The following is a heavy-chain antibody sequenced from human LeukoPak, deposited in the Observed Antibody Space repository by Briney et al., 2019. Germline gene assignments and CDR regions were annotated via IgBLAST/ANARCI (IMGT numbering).Heavy chain of an antibody. CDR3: ARGAPVSGSYGVGDY. CDR1: GYTFTSYG. CDR2: ISAYNGNT. J-gene: IGHJ4*02. V-gene: IGHV1-18*01. D-gene: IGHD1-26*01. Sequence: ASVKVSCKASGYTFTSYGISWVRQAPGQGLEWMGWISAYNGNTNYAQKLQGRVTMTTDTSTSTAYMELRSLRSDDTAVYYCARGAPVSGSYGVGDYWGQGTLVTVSS.